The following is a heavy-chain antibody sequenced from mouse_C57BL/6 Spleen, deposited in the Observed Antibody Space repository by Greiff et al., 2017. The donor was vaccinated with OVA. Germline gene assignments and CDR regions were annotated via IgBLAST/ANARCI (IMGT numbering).Heavy chain of an antibody. J-gene: IGHJ2*01. Sequence: QVQLKQPGAELVKPGASVKMSCKASGYTFTSYWITWVKQRPGQGLEWIGDIYPGSGSTNYHEKFKSKATLTVDTSSSTAYMQLSSLTSEDSAVDYCARDYYGSSYYFDYWGQGTTLTVSS. D-gene: IGHD1-1*01. CDR1: GYTFTSYW. CDR2: IYPGSGST. CDR3: ARDYYGSSYYFDY. V-gene: IGHV1-55*01.